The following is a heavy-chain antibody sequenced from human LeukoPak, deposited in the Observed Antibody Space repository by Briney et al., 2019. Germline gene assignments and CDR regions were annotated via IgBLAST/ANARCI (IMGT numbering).Heavy chain of an antibody. CDR2: ISSSSSYI. J-gene: IGHJ4*02. V-gene: IGHV3-21*01. D-gene: IGHD3-16*01. Sequence: GGSLRLSCAASGFTFSSYSMNWVRQAPGKGLEWVSSISSSSSYIYYADSVKGRFTISRDNAKNPLYLQMNSLRAEDTAVYYCARGQRTYYFDYWGQGTLVTVSS. CDR1: GFTFSSYS. CDR3: ARGQRTYYFDY.